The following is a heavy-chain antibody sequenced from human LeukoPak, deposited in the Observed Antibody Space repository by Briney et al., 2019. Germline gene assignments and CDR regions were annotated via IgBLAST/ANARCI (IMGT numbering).Heavy chain of an antibody. J-gene: IGHJ4*02. Sequence: GGPLRLSCAASGFTFSGSAMHWVRQAPGKGLEWVAVIWYDGSNEYYADSVKGRLTISRDNSMNTMYLQMNSLRDEDTALYYCARGLGYSYGYGIDNWGQGTLVTVSS. CDR2: IWYDGSNE. CDR3: ARGLGYSYGYGIDN. D-gene: IGHD5-18*01. V-gene: IGHV3-33*08. CDR1: GFTFSGSA.